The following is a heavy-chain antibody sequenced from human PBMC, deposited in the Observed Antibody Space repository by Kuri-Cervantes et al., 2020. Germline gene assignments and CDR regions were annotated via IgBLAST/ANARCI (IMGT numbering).Heavy chain of an antibody. D-gene: IGHD7-27*01. CDR1: GYSFTSYW. Sequence: GGSLRLSCKGSGYSFTSYWIGWVRQMPGKGLEWMGIIYPGDSDTRYSPSFQGQVTISADKSISTAYLQWSGLKASDTAMYYCASANWGSLSGAFDIWGQGTMVTVSS. V-gene: IGHV5-51*01. CDR2: IYPGDSDT. J-gene: IGHJ3*02. CDR3: ASANWGSLSGAFDI.